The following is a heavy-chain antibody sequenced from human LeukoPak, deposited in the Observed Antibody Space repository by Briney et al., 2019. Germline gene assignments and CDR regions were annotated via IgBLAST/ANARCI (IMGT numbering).Heavy chain of an antibody. Sequence: GGSLKLSCAASGFTFSSYWMSWVRQAPGKGLEWVANIKKDGSEKYYVDSAKGRFTISRDNAKNSLYLQMSRLRAEDTAVYYCAREGEGTHDYWGQGTLVTVSS. CDR1: GFTFSSYW. CDR3: AREGEGTHDY. J-gene: IGHJ4*02. V-gene: IGHV3-7*01. D-gene: IGHD3-10*01. CDR2: IKKDGSEK.